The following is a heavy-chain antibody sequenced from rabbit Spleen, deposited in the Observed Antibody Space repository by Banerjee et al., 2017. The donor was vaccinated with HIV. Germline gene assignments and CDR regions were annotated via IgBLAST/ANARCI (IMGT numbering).Heavy chain of an antibody. J-gene: IGHJ3*01. V-gene: IGHV1S7*01. D-gene: IGHD1-1*01. Sequence: QLKVSGGGLVQPGGSLKLSCTASGFDFSRDYMNWVRPAPGKGLEWIGYIDPVFGITYYASWVNSRFSFSSHNAQNTVSLQMNSLTAADTATYFCARDASSSGYYRDTRLDLWGQGTLVTVS. CDR2: IDPVFGIT. CDR1: GFDFSRDY. CDR3: ARDASSSGYYRDTRLDL.